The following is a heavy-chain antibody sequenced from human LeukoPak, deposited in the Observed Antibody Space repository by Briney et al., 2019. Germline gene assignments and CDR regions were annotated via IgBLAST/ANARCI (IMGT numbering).Heavy chain of an antibody. J-gene: IGHJ3*02. CDR3: ARGYYYGSGSSNAFDI. V-gene: IGHV5-51*01. CDR1: GYSFTSYW. Sequence: GESLQISCQGSGYSFTSYWIGWVRQMPGKGLEWMGIIYPGDSDTRYSPSFQGQVTISADKSISTAYLQWSGLKASDTAMYYCARGYYYGSGSSNAFDIWGQGTMVTVSS. D-gene: IGHD3-10*01. CDR2: IYPGDSDT.